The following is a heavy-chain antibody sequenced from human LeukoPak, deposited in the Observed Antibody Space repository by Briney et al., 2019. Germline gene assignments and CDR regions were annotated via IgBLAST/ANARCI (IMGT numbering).Heavy chain of an antibody. D-gene: IGHD1-26*01. CDR2: ISSYRSTM. CDR3: ARVLRKVGATTLDY. CDR1: GFTFSSYS. V-gene: IGHV3-48*01. Sequence: GGSLRLSCAASGFTFSSYSMNWVRQAPGKGLEWVSYISSYRSTMYYADSVKGRFTISRDNAKNSLYLQMNSLRAEDTAVYYCARVLRKVGATTLDYWGQGTLVTVSS. J-gene: IGHJ4*02.